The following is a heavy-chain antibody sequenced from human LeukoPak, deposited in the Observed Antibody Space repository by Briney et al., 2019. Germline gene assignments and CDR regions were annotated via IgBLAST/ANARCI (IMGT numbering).Heavy chain of an antibody. CDR2: ITANNTTK. V-gene: IGHV3-48*01. CDR3: AAASAFSSSWRS. CDR1: GLSYSSYN. J-gene: IGHJ5*02. Sequence: GGSLRLSCTASGLSYSSYNMNWVRQAPGKGPEWVAYITANNTTKYYADSVKGRFTISRDSAKKSLFLQMNSLRAEDTAVYYCAAASAFSSSWRSWGQGTVVTVSS. D-gene: IGHD6-13*01.